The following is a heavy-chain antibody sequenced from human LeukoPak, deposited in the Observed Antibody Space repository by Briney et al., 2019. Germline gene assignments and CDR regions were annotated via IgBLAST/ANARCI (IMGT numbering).Heavy chain of an antibody. Sequence: PSETLSLTCAVYGRSFSGYYWSWIRQPPGKGLEWIGEINHSGSTNYNPSLKSRVTISVDTSKNQFSLNLSSVTAADTAVYYCARLRSPGDFDYWGQGTLVTVSS. V-gene: IGHV4-34*01. J-gene: IGHJ4*02. CDR1: GRSFSGYY. CDR3: ARLRSPGDFDY. D-gene: IGHD1-26*01. CDR2: INHSGST.